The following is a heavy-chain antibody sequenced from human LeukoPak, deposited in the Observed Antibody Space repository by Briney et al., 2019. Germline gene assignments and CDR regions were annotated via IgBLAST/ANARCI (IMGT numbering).Heavy chain of an antibody. CDR1: GGSISSSSYY. CDR2: IYYSGST. V-gene: IGHV4-39*01. D-gene: IGHD3-22*01. CDR3: ARQRDYYDSSGVRWFDP. J-gene: IGHJ5*02. Sequence: PSETLSLTCTVSGGSISSSSYYWGWIRQPPGKGLEWIGSIYYSGSTYYNPSLKSRVTISVDTSKNQFSLKLSSVTAADTAVYYCARQRDYYDSSGVRWFDPWGQGTLVIVSS.